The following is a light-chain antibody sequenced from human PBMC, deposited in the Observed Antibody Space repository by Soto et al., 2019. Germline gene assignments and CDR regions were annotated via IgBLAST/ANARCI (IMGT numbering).Light chain of an antibody. Sequence: DIQMTQSPSTLSASVLDRVTITFRASQSISTWLAWYQQKPGKAPKLLIYDASSLESGVPSRFSGSGSGTEFTLTISNLQPEDFASYYCQQYNSYSKFGKGTKVDIK. CDR1: QSISTW. CDR2: DAS. V-gene: IGKV1-5*01. J-gene: IGKJ1*01. CDR3: QQYNSYSK.